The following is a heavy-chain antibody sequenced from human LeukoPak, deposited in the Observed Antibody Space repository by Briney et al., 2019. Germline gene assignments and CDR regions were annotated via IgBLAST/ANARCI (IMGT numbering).Heavy chain of an antibody. J-gene: IGHJ4*02. CDR1: GYSFTNYW. CDR2: IYPGDSDA. D-gene: IGHD1-26*01. CDR3: ARRRDLYSGSYYPFDY. Sequence: GESLKISCKGSGYSFTNYWIGWVRQMPGRGLKWMGIIYPGDSDARYSPSFQGQVTISADKSISTAYLQWSSLKASDTAMYYCARRRDLYSGSYYPFDYWGQGTLVTVSS. V-gene: IGHV5-51*01.